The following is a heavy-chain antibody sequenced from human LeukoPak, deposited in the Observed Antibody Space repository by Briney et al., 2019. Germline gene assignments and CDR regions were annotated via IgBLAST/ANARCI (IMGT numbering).Heavy chain of an antibody. Sequence: PSETLSLTCTVSGGSISSGDYYWSWIRQPPGKGLEWLGFIYYSGSTSYNPSLKSRVTISLDTSKNYFSLKLTSVTAADTAMYYCARGDYYDSSGYYYHWGQGTLVTVSS. D-gene: IGHD3-22*01. CDR3: ARGDYYDSSGYYYH. V-gene: IGHV4-30-4*08. CDR2: IYYSGST. CDR1: GGSISSGDYY. J-gene: IGHJ5*02.